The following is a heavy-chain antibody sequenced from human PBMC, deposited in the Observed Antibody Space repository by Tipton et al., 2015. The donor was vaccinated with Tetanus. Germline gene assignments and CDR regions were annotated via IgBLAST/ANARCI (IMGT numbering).Heavy chain of an antibody. J-gene: IGHJ1*01. CDR2: VSFSGGT. D-gene: IGHD2-8*02. V-gene: IGHV4-61*08. CDR1: GASVRAGDYS. CDR3: AGVSAQRTELYFEH. Sequence: LRLSCTVSGASVRAGDYSWNWIRQPPGKGLEWLADVSFSGGTNSNYFLKSRITVSQDASKNQFSLRLTSVTAADTAVYYWAGVSAQRTELYFEHWRQGTQVTVSS.